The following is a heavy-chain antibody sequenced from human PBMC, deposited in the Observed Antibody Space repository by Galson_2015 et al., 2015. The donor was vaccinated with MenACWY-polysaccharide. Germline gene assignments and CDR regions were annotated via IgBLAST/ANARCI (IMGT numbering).Heavy chain of an antibody. D-gene: IGHD1-26*01. J-gene: IGHJ4*02. Sequence: QSGAEVKKPGESLKISCRGSGYSFTSYWIGWVRQMPGKGLEWMGIIYPGDSDARYSPSFQGQVTISADKSISTAYLQWSSLKASDTAMYYCARPGRVGGATGGSSDYWGQGTLVTVSS. CDR1: GYSFTSYW. V-gene: IGHV5-51*03. CDR3: ARPGRVGGATGGSSDY. CDR2: IYPGDSDA.